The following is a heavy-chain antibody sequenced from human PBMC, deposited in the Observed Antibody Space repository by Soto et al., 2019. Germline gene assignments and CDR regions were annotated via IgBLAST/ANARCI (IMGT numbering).Heavy chain of an antibody. Sequence: GGSLRLSCAASGFTFSSYAMTWVRQAPGQGLEWVSRIDNSGGTTYYADSVKGRFTISRDNSKKTLYLQMNGLRAEDTAVYYCAKRRVEYCGGGTCYYFDSWGQGTLVTVSS. CDR1: GFTFSSYA. V-gene: IGHV3-23*01. CDR3: AKRRVEYCGGGTCYYFDS. J-gene: IGHJ4*02. CDR2: IDNSGGTT. D-gene: IGHD2-15*01.